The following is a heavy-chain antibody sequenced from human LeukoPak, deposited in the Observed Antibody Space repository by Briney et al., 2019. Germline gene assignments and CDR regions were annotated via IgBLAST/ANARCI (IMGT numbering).Heavy chain of an antibody. CDR2: ISGSGGSR. Sequence: GGSLRLSCADSGFTFSSYAMNWVRQAPGRGLEWVSGISGSGGSRYYADSVKGRFTISRDYSKNTLYLQMNSLRADDTAVYYCAKDVKGSYGMDVWGQGTTVTVSS. V-gene: IGHV3-23*01. J-gene: IGHJ6*02. CDR3: AKDVKGSYGMDV. CDR1: GFTFSSYA.